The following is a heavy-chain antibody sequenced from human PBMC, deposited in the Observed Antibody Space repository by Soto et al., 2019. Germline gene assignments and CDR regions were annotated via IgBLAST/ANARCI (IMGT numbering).Heavy chain of an antibody. CDR3: ARDLVDSSSAAPFDY. D-gene: IGHD6-6*01. V-gene: IGHV4-4*07. J-gene: IGHJ4*02. CDR2: IYTSGST. Sequence: PSETLSLTCTVSGGSISSYYWSLIRQPAGKGLEWIGRIYTSGSTNYNPSLKSRVTMSVDTSKNQFSLKLSSVTAADTAVYYCARDLVDSSSAAPFDYWGQGTLVTVSS. CDR1: GGSISSYY.